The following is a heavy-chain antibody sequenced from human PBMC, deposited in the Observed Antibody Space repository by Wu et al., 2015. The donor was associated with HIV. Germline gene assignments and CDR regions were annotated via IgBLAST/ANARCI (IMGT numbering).Heavy chain of an antibody. V-gene: IGHV1-18*04. Sequence: QVRLVQSGVEVKKPGASVKVSCKTYGYTFSNSGVSWIRQAPGQGLEYMGWIMGDSGSTNYAQRFQGRVTMTIDTSTNTGYLELGSLRSDDTAVYYCGRVRGCGFTTCYWRVDVWGQGTTVIVS. CDR2: IMGDSGST. J-gene: IGHJ6*02. CDR1: GYTFSNSG. D-gene: IGHD2-21*01. CDR3: GRVRGCGFTTCYWRVDV.